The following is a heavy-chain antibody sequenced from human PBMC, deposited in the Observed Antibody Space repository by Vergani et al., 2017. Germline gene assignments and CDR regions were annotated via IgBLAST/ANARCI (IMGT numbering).Heavy chain of an antibody. V-gene: IGHV4-59*08. J-gene: IGHJ5*02. CDR2: IYYSGST. Sequence: QVQLQESGPGLVKPSETLSLTCTVSGGSISSYYWSWIRQPPGKGLEWIGYIYYSGSTNYNPSLKSRVTISVDTSKNQFSLKLSSVTAADTAVYYCARVEGSSWHKPAYNWFDPWGQGTLVTVSS. CDR1: GGSISSYY. D-gene: IGHD6-13*01. CDR3: ARVEGSSWHKPAYNWFDP.